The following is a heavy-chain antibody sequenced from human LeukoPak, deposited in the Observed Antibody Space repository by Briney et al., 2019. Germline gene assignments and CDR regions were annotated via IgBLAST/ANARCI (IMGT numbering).Heavy chain of an antibody. V-gene: IGHV1-2*02. CDR3: ARGPLRGYNWNHYYYYYMDV. CDR1: GYTFTGYH. Sequence: ASVKVSCKASGYTFTGYHMHWVRQAPGQGLEWMGWINPYSGGTNYAQKFQGRVTMTRDTSISTAYMELSSLRSEDTAVYYCARGPLRGYNWNHYYYYYMDVWGKGTTVTISS. J-gene: IGHJ6*03. CDR2: INPYSGGT. D-gene: IGHD1-1*01.